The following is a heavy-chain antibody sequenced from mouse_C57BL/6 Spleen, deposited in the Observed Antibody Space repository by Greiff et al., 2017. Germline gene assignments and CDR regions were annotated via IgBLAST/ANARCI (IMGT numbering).Heavy chain of an antibody. J-gene: IGHJ2*01. CDR2: INPNNGGT. CDR1: GYTFTDYN. CDR3: ARSGNWDPLFGY. Sequence: VQLQQSGPELVKPGASVKMSCKASGYTFTDYNMHWVKQSHGKSLEWIGYINPNNGGTSYNQKFKGKATLTVNKSSSTAYMELRSLTSEDSAVYYCARSGNWDPLFGYWGQGTTLTVSS. V-gene: IGHV1-22*01. D-gene: IGHD4-1*01.